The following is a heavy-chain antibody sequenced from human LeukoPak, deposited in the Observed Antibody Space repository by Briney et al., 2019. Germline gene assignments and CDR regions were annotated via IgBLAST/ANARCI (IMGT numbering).Heavy chain of an antibody. D-gene: IGHD6-19*01. J-gene: IGHJ4*02. CDR3: ARRPLSLSTYSSGRGDY. CDR1: GGSISSSSYY. Sequence: SETLSLTCTVSGGSISSSSYYWGWIRQPPGKGLEWIGRIYYSGGTYYNPSLKSRVTISVDTSKNQFSVNPGRVTAADTAVYYCARRPLSLSTYSSGRGDYWGQGTLVTVSS. V-gene: IGHV4-39*01. CDR2: IYYSGGT.